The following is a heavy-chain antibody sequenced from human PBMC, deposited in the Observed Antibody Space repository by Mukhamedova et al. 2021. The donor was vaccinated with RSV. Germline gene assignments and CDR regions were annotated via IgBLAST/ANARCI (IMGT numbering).Heavy chain of an antibody. V-gene: IGHV1-24*01. J-gene: IGHJ1*01. Sequence: GGFDPEGDETIYAERFQGRVTMTEDTSTDTAYLELSSLTSEDTAVYYCATDLYSAILNPHWGQGTLVTVSS. CDR2: FDPEGDET. CDR3: ATDLYSAILNPH. D-gene: IGHD2-2*02.